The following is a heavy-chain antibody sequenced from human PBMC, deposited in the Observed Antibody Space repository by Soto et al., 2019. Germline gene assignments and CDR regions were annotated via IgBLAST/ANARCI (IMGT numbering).Heavy chain of an antibody. V-gene: IGHV1-69*01. CDR1: EDTFSSYA. J-gene: IGHJ4*02. Sequence: QVQLVQSGAEVKRHGSSVRVSCKFPEDTFSSYAIIWVRQPPGQGLDWMGGIITFFITPNNAKKFQGRVTITSDESTSTAYMELSSLRSEDTAMYYCAGESAYGGNPLAFLYWGQGTLVTVSS. CDR2: IITFFITP. D-gene: IGHD1-26*01. CDR3: AGESAYGGNPLAFLY.